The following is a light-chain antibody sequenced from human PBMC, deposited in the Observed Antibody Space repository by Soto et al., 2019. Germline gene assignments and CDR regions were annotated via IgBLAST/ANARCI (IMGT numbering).Light chain of an antibody. Sequence: QSALTQPASVSGSPGQSITISCTGTSSDVGGYNYVSWYQHRPGKAPKLMIYEVSNRPSGVSNRFSGSKSGNTASLTISGLQAEDEADYYCSSYRDTHNLVFGIGTKVTVL. CDR2: EVS. CDR3: SSYRDTHNLV. V-gene: IGLV2-14*01. CDR1: SSDVGGYNY. J-gene: IGLJ1*01.